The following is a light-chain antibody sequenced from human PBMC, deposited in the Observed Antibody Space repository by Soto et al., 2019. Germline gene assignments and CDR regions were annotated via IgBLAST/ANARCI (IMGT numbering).Light chain of an antibody. CDR2: EVS. V-gene: IGLV2-14*01. CDR3: SSYAGNDRLGV. CDR1: SSDVGGRNY. Sequence: QSVLTQPTSVSGSPGQSITISCTGTSSDVGGRNYVSWYQQYPGKAPKFMIYEVSNRPSGVSNRFSGSKSGNTASLTISGLQAEDEADYYCSSYAGNDRLGVFGGGTKLTVL. J-gene: IGLJ2*01.